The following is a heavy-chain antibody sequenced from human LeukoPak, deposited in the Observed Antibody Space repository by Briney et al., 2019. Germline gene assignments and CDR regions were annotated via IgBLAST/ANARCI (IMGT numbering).Heavy chain of an antibody. Sequence: PGGSLRLSCAASGFTFSSYSMNWVRQAPGKGLEWVSSISSSSSYIYYADSVKGRFTISRDNAKNSLYLQMNSLRAEDTAVYYCARVGKWNHRGDYWGQGTLVTVSS. D-gene: IGHD1-14*01. J-gene: IGHJ4*02. CDR3: ARVGKWNHRGDY. V-gene: IGHV3-21*01. CDR2: ISSSSSYI. CDR1: GFTFSSYS.